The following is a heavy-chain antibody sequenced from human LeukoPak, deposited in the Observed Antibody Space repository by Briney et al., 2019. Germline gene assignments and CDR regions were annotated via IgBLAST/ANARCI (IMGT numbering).Heavy chain of an antibody. CDR1: GFTFSSYS. CDR3: ARDFPNYYFDY. V-gene: IGHV3-30-3*01. CDR2: ISYDGTNT. J-gene: IGHJ4*02. Sequence: QPGGSLRLSCAASGFTFSSYSLHWVRQAPGKGLEWISFISYDGTNTYYADSVKGRFTISRDNSKNTLDLQMNSLRTEDTAIYYCARDFPNYYFDYWGQGTLVTVSS. D-gene: IGHD4/OR15-4a*01.